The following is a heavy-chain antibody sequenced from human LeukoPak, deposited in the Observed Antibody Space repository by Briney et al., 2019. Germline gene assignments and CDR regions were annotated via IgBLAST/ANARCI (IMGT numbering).Heavy chain of an antibody. D-gene: IGHD1-26*01. Sequence: ASVKVPCKASGYTLTGFYIHWVRQATGQGLEWMGWINPNSGDTNYAQKFQGRVTMTRDTSISTAYMELNRLRSDDTAIYYCASPWYSGSYSGVQHWGQGTLVTVSS. J-gene: IGHJ1*01. CDR3: ASPWYSGSYSGVQH. CDR2: INPNSGDT. CDR1: GYTLTGFY. V-gene: IGHV1-2*02.